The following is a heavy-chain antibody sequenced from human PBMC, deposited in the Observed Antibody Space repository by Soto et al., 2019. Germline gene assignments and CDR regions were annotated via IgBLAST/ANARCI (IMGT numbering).Heavy chain of an antibody. Sequence: QVQLVQSGAEVKKPGSSVKVSCKASGGTFSSYTISWVRQAPGQGLEWMGRIIPILGIANYAQKFQGRVTITADKSTSTAYMELSSLRSEDTAVYYCARDFRYCSGGSCYSSNWYFDLWGRGTLVTVSS. CDR3: ARDFRYCSGGSCYSSNWYFDL. CDR1: GGTFSSYT. CDR2: IIPILGIA. D-gene: IGHD2-15*01. J-gene: IGHJ2*01. V-gene: IGHV1-69*08.